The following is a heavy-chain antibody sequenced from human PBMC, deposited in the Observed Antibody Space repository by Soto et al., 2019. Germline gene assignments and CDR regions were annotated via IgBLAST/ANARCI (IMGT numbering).Heavy chain of an antibody. J-gene: IGHJ4*02. CDR2: ISYDGSNK. CDR3: AKVGYSNYVDY. CDR1: GFTFSSYG. V-gene: IGHV3-30*18. Sequence: GGSLRLSCAASGFTFSSYGMHWVRQAPGKGLEWVAVISYDGSNKYYADSVKGRFTISRDNSKNTLYLQMNSLRAEDTAVYYCAKVGYSNYVDYWGQGTLVTVSS. D-gene: IGHD4-4*01.